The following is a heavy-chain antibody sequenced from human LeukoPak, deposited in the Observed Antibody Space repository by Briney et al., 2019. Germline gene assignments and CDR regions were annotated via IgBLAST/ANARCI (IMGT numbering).Heavy chain of an antibody. V-gene: IGHV4-39*01. D-gene: IGHD1-1*01. CDR2: MFYNGPT. Sequence: SETLSLTCAVSGGSISNDYYWGWIRQPPGKGLEFIGSMFYNGPTHYNPSLKSRLTMSVDTSKNQFSLTLGSVTAADTAVYYCASRTQRHERGAFFDYWGQGTLVTVSS. J-gene: IGHJ4*02. CDR1: GGSISNDYY. CDR3: ASRTQRHERGAFFDY.